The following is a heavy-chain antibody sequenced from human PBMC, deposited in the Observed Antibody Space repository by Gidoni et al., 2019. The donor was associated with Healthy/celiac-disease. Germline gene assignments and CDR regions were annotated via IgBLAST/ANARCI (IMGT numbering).Heavy chain of an antibody. CDR1: GGSISSYY. CDR2: IYYSGST. V-gene: IGHV4-59*01. J-gene: IGHJ4*02. CDR3: ARIRDSSGGCDY. D-gene: IGHD6-19*01. Sequence: QVQLQESGPGLVKHSETLSLTCTVSGGSISSYYWRWIRQPPGKGLEWIGYIYYSGSTNYNPSLKSRVTISVDTSKNQFPLKLSSVTAADTAVYYCARIRDSSGGCDYWGQGTLVTVSS.